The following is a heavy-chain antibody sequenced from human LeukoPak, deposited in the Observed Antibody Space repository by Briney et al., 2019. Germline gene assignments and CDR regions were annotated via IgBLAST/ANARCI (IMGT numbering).Heavy chain of an antibody. CDR2: ISYDGSNK. V-gene: IGHV3-30*03. CDR3: ARLIPGVYFDY. J-gene: IGHJ4*02. D-gene: IGHD7-27*01. Sequence: GGSLRLSCAASGFTFSSYGMHWVRQAPGKGLEWVAVISYDGSNKYYADSVKGRFTISRDNSKNTLYLQMNSLRAEDTAVYYCARLIPGVYFDYWGQGTLVTVSS. CDR1: GFTFSSYG.